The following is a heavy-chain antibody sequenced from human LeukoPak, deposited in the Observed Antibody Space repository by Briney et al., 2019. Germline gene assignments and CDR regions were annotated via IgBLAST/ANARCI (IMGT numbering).Heavy chain of an antibody. Sequence: GGSLRLSCKASGYTFTGTYIHWVRQAPGQGLEWMGWINPNSGGTNYAQKFQGRVTMTRDTSISTAYMELGRLRSDDTAVYYCARVGVADCGVDCLGWFDPWGQGTLVTVSS. D-gene: IGHD2-21*02. CDR2: INPNSGGT. CDR3: ARVGVADCGVDCLGWFDP. J-gene: IGHJ5*02. V-gene: IGHV1-2*02. CDR1: GYTFTGTY.